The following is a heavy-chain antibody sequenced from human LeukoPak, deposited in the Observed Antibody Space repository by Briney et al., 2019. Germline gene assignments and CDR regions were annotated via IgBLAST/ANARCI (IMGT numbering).Heavy chain of an antibody. D-gene: IGHD4-17*01. V-gene: IGHV3-NL1*01. Sequence: PGGSLRLSCAASGFTFSSYGMHWVRQAPGKGLEWVSVIYSGGSTYYADSVKGRFTISRDNSKNTLYLQMNSLRAEDTAVYYCANGDYSNWFDPWGQGTLVTVPS. CDR2: IYSGGST. J-gene: IGHJ5*02. CDR1: GFTFSSYG. CDR3: ANGDYSNWFDP.